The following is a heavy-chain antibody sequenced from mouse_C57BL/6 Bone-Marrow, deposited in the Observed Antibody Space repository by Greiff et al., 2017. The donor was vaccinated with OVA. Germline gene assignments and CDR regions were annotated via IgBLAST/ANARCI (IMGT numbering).Heavy chain of an antibody. V-gene: IGHV1-55*01. Sequence: VQLQQPGAELVKPGASVTMSCKASGYTFTRYWITWVKQRPGQGLEWIGDISPGSGSTNYNEKFKSKATLTVDPSSSTAYMQLSSLTSEDSAVYYCARVYDGYWDAMDDWGQGTSVTVSS. J-gene: IGHJ4*01. CDR3: ARVYDGYWDAMDD. CDR1: GYTFTRYW. CDR2: ISPGSGST. D-gene: IGHD2-3*01.